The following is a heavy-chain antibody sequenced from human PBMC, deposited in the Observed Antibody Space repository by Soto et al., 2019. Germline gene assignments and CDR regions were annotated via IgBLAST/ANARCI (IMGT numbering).Heavy chain of an antibody. Sequence: GASVKVSFTASGYTFTSYYMHWVRQAPGQGLEWMGIINPSGGSTSYAQKFQGRVTMTRDTSTSTVYMELSSLRSEDTAVYYCAISWEAANWFDPWGQGTLVTVSS. V-gene: IGHV1-46*03. CDR3: AISWEAANWFDP. CDR2: INPSGGST. J-gene: IGHJ5*02. CDR1: GYTFTSYY. D-gene: IGHD2-15*01.